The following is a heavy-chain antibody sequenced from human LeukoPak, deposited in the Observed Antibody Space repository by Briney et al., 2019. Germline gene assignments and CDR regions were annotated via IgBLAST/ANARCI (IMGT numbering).Heavy chain of an antibody. D-gene: IGHD6-19*01. CDR1: GFTFSSYS. Sequence: GGSLRLSCAASGFTFSSYSMNWVRQAPGKGLEWVSSISSSSSYIYYADSVKGRFTISRDNAKNSLYLQTNSLRAEDTAVYYCARMAVAGTDAFDIWGQGTMVAVSS. V-gene: IGHV3-21*01. CDR3: ARMAVAGTDAFDI. CDR2: ISSSSSYI. J-gene: IGHJ3*02.